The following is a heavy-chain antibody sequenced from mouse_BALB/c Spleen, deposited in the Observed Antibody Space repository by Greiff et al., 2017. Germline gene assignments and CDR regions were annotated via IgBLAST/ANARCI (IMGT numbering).Heavy chain of an antibody. J-gene: IGHJ1*01. D-gene: IGHD3-1*01. Sequence: EVQLQQSGLELVKPGASVKISCKASGYTFTDYNMHWVKQSHGKSLEWIGYIYPYNGGTGYNQKFKSKATLTVDNSSSTAYMELRSLTSEDSAVYYCARSGLRYWYFDVWGAGTTVTVSS. CDR3: ARSGLRYWYFDV. CDR2: IYPYNGGT. V-gene: IGHV1S29*02. CDR1: GYTFTDYN.